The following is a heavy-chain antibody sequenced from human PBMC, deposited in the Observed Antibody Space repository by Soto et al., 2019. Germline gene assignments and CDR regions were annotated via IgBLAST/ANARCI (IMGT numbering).Heavy chain of an antibody. CDR3: ALGGYNYGRPFDF. Sequence: SETLSLTCNVSGGSISNFHLSWIRQPPGKGLEWIGYIYYSGNYYNPSLTSRVSMSLDKSKNQFSLHLKSVTAADTALYFCALGGYNYGRPFDFWGHGTRVNVSS. V-gene: IGHV4-59*01. CDR1: GGSISNFH. J-gene: IGHJ4*01. CDR2: IYYSGN. D-gene: IGHD5-18*01.